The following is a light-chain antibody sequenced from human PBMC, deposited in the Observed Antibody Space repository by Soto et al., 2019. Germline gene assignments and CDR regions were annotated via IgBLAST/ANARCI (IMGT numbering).Light chain of an antibody. CDR1: QSVASN. Sequence: EIVMTQSPASLSVSPGDGATLSCRASQSVASNVASYQQKPGQGPRLLIHGASTRAVGVPARFSGSGSGTDFTLTINSLQSDDFAVYYCQQYHNWPPQYTFGQGTKLQIK. V-gene: IGKV3-15*01. CDR2: GAS. J-gene: IGKJ2*01. CDR3: QQYHNWPPQYT.